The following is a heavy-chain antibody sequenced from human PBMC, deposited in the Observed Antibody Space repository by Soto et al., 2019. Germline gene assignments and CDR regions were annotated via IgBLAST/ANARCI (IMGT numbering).Heavy chain of an antibody. V-gene: IGHV4-31*03. Sequence: QVQLLESGPGLVKPSQTLSLSCIVSGASLSSGGYYWNWIRQHPGKGLEWIGYIYFDGMTYYNPSRESRVTLSIDASNNQFSLHLSSVTAADTAVYYCARDRYGDYYAYWGQGILVTVSS. D-gene: IGHD3-22*01. CDR1: GASLSSGGYY. J-gene: IGHJ4*02. CDR3: ARDRYGDYYAY. CDR2: IYFDGMT.